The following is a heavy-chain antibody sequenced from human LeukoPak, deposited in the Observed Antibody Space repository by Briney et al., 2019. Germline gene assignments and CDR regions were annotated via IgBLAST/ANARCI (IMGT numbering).Heavy chain of an antibody. CDR1: GYTFTSYS. CDR2: ISAYNGNT. V-gene: IGHV1-18*01. D-gene: IGHD4-17*01. Sequence: ASVKVSCKASGYTFTSYSISWVRQAPGQGLEWMGWISAYNGNTNYAQKLQGRVTMTIDTSTSTAYMELRSLRSDDTAVYYCARAGDDYGDYYFDYWGQGTLVTVSS. J-gene: IGHJ4*02. CDR3: ARAGDDYGDYYFDY.